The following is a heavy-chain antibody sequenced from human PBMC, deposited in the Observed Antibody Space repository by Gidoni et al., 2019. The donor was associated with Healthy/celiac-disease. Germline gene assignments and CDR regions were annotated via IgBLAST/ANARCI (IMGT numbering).Heavy chain of an antibody. CDR1: GFTFSNAR. CDR3: TTDPNLITMIVEVTGAFDI. D-gene: IGHD3-22*01. J-gene: IGHJ3*02. CDR2: IKSKTDGGTT. Sequence: EVQLVESGGGLVQPGGSLRLSCAASGFTFSNARMSWVRQAPGKGLEWVGRIKSKTDGGTTDYAAPVKGRFTISRDDSKNTLYLQMNSLKTEDTAVYYCTTDPNLITMIVEVTGAFDIWGQGTMVTVSS. V-gene: IGHV3-15*01.